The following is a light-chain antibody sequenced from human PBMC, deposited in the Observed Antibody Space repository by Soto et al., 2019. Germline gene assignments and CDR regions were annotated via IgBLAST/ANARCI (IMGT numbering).Light chain of an antibody. J-gene: IGKJ4*01. CDR3: QQYGSSPLT. CDR2: GTS. CDR1: QSVSGRF. Sequence: EIVLTHSPGTLSLSPGERATLSCRASQSVSGRFFAWYQQKPGQAPRLLIYGTSIRASGVPDRFSGRVSGTDFTLTISRLEPEDFAVYYCQQYGSSPLTFGGGTKVEIK. V-gene: IGKV3-20*01.